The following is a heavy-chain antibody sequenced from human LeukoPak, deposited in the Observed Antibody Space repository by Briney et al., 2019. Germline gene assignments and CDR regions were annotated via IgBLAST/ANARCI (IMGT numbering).Heavy chain of an antibody. D-gene: IGHD6-19*01. CDR2: ISDSGDTT. Sequence: GGSLRLSCAASGFAFSSQAMGWVRQAPGKGLEWVSVISDSGDTTYYADSVKGRFTISRDNSKNTLYLQLNSLRAEDTAIYYCAKDARRSDGWYFFDHWGKGALVTVSS. CDR1: GFAFSSQA. J-gene: IGHJ4*02. CDR3: AKDARRSDGWYFFDH. V-gene: IGHV3-23*01.